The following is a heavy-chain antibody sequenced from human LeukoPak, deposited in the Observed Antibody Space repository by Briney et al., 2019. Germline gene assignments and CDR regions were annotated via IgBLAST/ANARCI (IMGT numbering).Heavy chain of an antibody. V-gene: IGHV3-9*02. Sequence: SLVLSCAASGFQSDDYAIHWVRPAPGKGLEWVSGISRDSGSRVYADSVKGRFTISRDNATNLVHVQLNSLRTEDTALYHCVKRLGGSIRAFDIWGQGTMVTVSS. D-gene: IGHD3-16*01. J-gene: IGHJ3*02. CDR2: ISRDSGSR. CDR1: GFQSDDYA. CDR3: VKRLGGSIRAFDI.